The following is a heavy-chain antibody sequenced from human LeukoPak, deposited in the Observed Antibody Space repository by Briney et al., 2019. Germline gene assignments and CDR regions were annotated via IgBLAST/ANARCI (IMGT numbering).Heavy chain of an antibody. CDR1: GGSVSSNSYH. CDR2: IYFRGNT. J-gene: IGHJ4*02. Sequence: SETLSLTCSVSGGSVSSNSYHWGWIRQPPGKGLEWIGSIYFRGNTNYNPSLKSRVTISVDTSKNQFSLKLSSVTVADTAVYYCARHYYQNYPGNWGQGTLVTVSS. CDR3: ARHYYQNYPGN. D-gene: IGHD3-22*01. V-gene: IGHV4-39*01.